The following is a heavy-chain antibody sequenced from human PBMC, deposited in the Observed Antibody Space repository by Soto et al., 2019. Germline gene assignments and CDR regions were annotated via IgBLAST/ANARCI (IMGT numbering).Heavy chain of an antibody. Sequence: ASVKVSCKSSGYPFSTYYLHWLRQAPGQGLEWMGMIHPSGGGSTSAQKFLGRVTMTMDSSTSTVFMQFTSLRSADTAVYYCARGGHIAVVYDSFDSCGQGTLVTVSS. D-gene: IGHD2-21*01. CDR2: IHPSGGGS. CDR3: ARGGHIAVVYDSFDS. CDR1: GYPFSTYY. V-gene: IGHV1-46*03. J-gene: IGHJ4*02.